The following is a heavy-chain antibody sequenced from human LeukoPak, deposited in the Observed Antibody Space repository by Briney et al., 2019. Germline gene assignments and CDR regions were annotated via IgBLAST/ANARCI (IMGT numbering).Heavy chain of an antibody. CDR3: ARYYDGAGQDDCFDY. CDR1: GFTFSSYW. J-gene: IGHJ4*02. D-gene: IGHD3-22*01. CDR2: IKQDGSEK. Sequence: PGGSLRLSCAASGFTFSSYWMSWVRQAPGKGLEWVANIKQDGSEKYYVNSVKGRFTISRDNAKNSLYLQMSILRAEDTAVYYCARYYDGAGQDDCFDYWGQGTLVTVSS. V-gene: IGHV3-7*01.